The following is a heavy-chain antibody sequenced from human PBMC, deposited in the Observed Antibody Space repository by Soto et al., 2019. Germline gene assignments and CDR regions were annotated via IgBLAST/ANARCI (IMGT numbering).Heavy chain of an antibody. J-gene: IGHJ4*02. V-gene: IGHV1-18*04. Sequence: QVQLVQSGPEVKKPGASVKVSCRTSGYTFTAYGIIWVRQAPGQGLEWMAWISGDNTKTKDAQKFRGSVTMTTDTPTSTAYMDLRSLRSDDTAVYYCVSEGDLEFYFDYWGQGTLVTVSS. CDR2: ISGDNTKT. CDR3: VSEGDLEFYFDY. CDR1: GYTFTAYG. D-gene: IGHD1-26*01.